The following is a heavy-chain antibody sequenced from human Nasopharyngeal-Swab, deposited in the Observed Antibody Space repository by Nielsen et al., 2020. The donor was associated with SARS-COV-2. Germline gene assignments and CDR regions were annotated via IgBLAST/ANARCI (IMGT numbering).Heavy chain of an antibody. Sequence: GGSLRLSCAASGFTFSSYSMSWVRQAPGKGLEWVSSISSSSSYIYYADSVKGRFTISRDNAKNSLYLQMNSLRAEDTAVYYCARVSSSGWDRGYFDYWGQGTLVTVSS. D-gene: IGHD6-19*01. CDR1: GFTFSSYS. CDR2: ISSSSSYI. J-gene: IGHJ4*02. V-gene: IGHV3-21*01. CDR3: ARVSSSGWDRGYFDY.